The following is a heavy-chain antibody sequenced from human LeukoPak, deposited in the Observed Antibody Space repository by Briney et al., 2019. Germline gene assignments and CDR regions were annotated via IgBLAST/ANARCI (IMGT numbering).Heavy chain of an antibody. Sequence: GGTLRLSCAASGFTFSTFAMMWVRQPPGKGLEWVSSIFPSGGEIHYADSVRGRFTISRDNSKSTLSLQMNSLRAEDTDIYYCATYRQVLLPFESWGQGTLVTVSS. CDR2: IFPSGGEI. CDR3: ATYRQVLLPFES. V-gene: IGHV3-23*01. CDR1: GFTFSTFA. J-gene: IGHJ4*02. D-gene: IGHD2-8*02.